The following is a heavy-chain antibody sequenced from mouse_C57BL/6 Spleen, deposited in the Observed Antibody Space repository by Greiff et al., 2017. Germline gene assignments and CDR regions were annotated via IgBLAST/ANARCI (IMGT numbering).Heavy chain of an antibody. V-gene: IGHV1-81*01. Sequence: VKLQQSGAELARPGASVKLSCKASGYTFTSYGISWVKQRTGQGLEWIGEIYPRSGNTYYNEKFKGKATLTADKSSSTAYMELRSLTSEDSAVYFCAIYGSSYDAMDYWGQGTSVTVSS. J-gene: IGHJ4*01. CDR1: GYTFTSYG. D-gene: IGHD1-1*01. CDR3: AIYGSSYDAMDY. CDR2: IYPRSGNT.